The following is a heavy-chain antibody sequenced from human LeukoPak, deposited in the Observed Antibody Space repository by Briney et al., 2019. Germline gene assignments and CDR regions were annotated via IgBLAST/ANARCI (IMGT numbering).Heavy chain of an antibody. J-gene: IGHJ4*02. CDR1: GFTFGGYA. CDR2: IRSKAYGGTT. Sequence: TGGSLRLSCTASGFTFGGYAMSWFRQAPGKGLEWVGFIRSKAYGGTTEYSASVKGTFTISRDDSKSIAYLQMNSLKTEDTAVYYCTRVRAAMVTPYYFDYWAQGTLVSVSS. V-gene: IGHV3-49*03. CDR3: TRVRAAMVTPYYFDY. D-gene: IGHD5-18*01.